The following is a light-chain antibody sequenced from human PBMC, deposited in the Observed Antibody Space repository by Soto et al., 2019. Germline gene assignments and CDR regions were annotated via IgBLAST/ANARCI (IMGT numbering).Light chain of an antibody. J-gene: IGLJ2*01. CDR1: SSNIGAGYD. Sequence: QSVLTQPPSVSGAPGQRVTISCTGNSSNIGAGYDVHWYQQVPGTAPKFLIYGNTNRPSGVPDRFSASKSGTSASLDITGLQAEDEAEYFCQSYDSSLTVVFGGGTKLTVL. CDR2: GNT. V-gene: IGLV1-40*01. CDR3: QSYDSSLTVV.